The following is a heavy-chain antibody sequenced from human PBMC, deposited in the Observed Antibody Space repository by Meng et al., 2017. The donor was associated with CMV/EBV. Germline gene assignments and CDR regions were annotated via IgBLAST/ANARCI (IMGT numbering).Heavy chain of an antibody. D-gene: IGHD4-23*01. J-gene: IGHJ6*02. CDR1: GFTFGDYA. CDR3: ARVGVGGNPGYYYYYYGMDV. CDR2: ISSSGSTI. Sequence: GESLKISCTASGFTFGDYAMNWVRQAPGKGLEWVSYISSSGSTIYYADSVKGRFTISRDNAKNSLYLQMNSLRAEDTAVYYCARVGVGGNPGYYYYYYGMDVWGQGTTVTVSS. V-gene: IGHV3-48*03.